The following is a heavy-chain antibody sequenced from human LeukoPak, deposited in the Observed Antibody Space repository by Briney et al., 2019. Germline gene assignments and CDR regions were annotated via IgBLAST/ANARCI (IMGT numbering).Heavy chain of an antibody. CDR3: AREIFASGSYPDF. CDR1: GFAFNTYA. V-gene: IGHV3-33*01. D-gene: IGHD3-10*01. CDR2: IWHDGSHK. Sequence: GGSLRLSRAASGFAFNTYAMHSVRQAPGQGLEWGALIWHDGSHKFYSNSVSGQFTISRDNSKNTVSLQMNNLRPEDTAVYYCAREIFASGSYPDFSGQATLVTASS. J-gene: IGHJ4*02.